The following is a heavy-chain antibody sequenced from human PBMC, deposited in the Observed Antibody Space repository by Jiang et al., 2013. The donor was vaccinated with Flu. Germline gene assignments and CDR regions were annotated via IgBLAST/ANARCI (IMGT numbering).Heavy chain of an antibody. Sequence: EVQLLESGAEVKKPGESLKISCKGSGYSFTSYWIGWVRQMPGKGLEWMGIIYPGDSDTRYGPSFQGQVTISADKSISTAYLQWSSLKASDTAMYYCARGGKELRFLEWFPNTLDYWAREPWSPSPQ. D-gene: IGHD3-3*01. CDR3: ARGGKELRFLEWFPNTLDY. CDR2: IYPGDSDT. V-gene: IGHV5-51*01. CDR1: GYSFTSYW. J-gene: IGHJ4*02.